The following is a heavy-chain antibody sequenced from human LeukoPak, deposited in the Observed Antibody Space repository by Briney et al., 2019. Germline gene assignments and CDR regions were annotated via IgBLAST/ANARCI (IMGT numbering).Heavy chain of an antibody. CDR3: ARRRDETATAAGYYHMDV. V-gene: IGHV4-4*07. D-gene: IGHD3-22*01. CDR2: IYTSGST. Sequence: SSETLSLTCTVSGGSISSYYWSWIRQPAGKGLEWIGRIYTSGSTNYNPSLKSRVTMSVDTSKNQFSLKLSSVTAADTAVYYCARRRDETATAAGYYHMDVWGKGTTVTVSS. CDR1: GGSISSYY. J-gene: IGHJ6*03.